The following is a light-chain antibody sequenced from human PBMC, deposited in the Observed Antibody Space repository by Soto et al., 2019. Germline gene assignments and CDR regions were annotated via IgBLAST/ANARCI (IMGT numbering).Light chain of an antibody. CDR1: SSDVGIYNY. V-gene: IGLV2-14*01. CDR2: EVS. J-gene: IGLJ3*02. CDR3: SSYTTSSTLV. Sequence: QSALTQPASVSGSPGQSITLSCTGTSSDVGIYNYVSWYQQHPGKAPKLMIYEVSNRPSGVSNRFSGSKSGNTASLTISGLQAEDEADYYCSSYTTSSTLVFGGGTKVTVL.